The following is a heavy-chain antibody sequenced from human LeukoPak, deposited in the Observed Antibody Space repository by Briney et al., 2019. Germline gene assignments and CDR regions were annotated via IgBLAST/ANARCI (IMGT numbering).Heavy chain of an antibody. J-gene: IGHJ4*02. CDR1: GFTFSSYA. CDR2: ISGSGGST. D-gene: IGHD3-3*01. V-gene: IGHV3-23*01. Sequence: GGSLRLSCAASGFTFSSYAMSWIRQAPGKGLEWVSAISGSGGSTYYADSVKGRFTISRDNSKNTLYLQMNSLRAEDTAVYYCAKDKEAYDFWSGYYYFDYWGQGTLVTVSS. CDR3: AKDKEAYDFWSGYYYFDY.